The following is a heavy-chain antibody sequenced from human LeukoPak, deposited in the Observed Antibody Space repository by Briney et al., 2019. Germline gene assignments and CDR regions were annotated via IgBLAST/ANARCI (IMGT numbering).Heavy chain of an antibody. V-gene: IGHV4-61*02. J-gene: IGHJ6*02. CDR1: GFSISSSSYY. CDR3: ARVSPSGVWDV. CDR2: IYTSGST. Sequence: PSETLSLTCTVSGFSISSSSYYWSWLRRPAGKGLEWIGRIYTSGSTNYNPSLNSRVTISIDTSKNQFSLSLSSVTAADTAVYYCARVSPSGVWDVWGQGTTVTVSS. D-gene: IGHD3-10*01.